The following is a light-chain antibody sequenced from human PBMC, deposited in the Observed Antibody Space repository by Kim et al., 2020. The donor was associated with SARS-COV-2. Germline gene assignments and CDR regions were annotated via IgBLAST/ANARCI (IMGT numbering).Light chain of an antibody. CDR1: SSNIGAGYD. CDR3: QSYDSSLSVV. CDR2: GNS. Sequence: GQRVTISCTGSSSNIGAGYDVHWYQQLPGTAPKLLIYGNSNRPSGVPDRFSGSKSGTSASLAITGLQAEGEADYYCQSYDSSLSVVFGGGTQLTVL. J-gene: IGLJ2*01. V-gene: IGLV1-40*01.